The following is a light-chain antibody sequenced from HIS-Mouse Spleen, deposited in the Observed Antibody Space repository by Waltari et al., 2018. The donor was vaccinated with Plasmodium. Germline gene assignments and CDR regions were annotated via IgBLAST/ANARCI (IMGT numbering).Light chain of an antibody. CDR3: YSTDSSGNHRV. CDR2: EDS. J-gene: IGLJ3*02. CDR1: ALPKKC. Sequence: SYELTQPPSVSVSPGQTARLTCPGDALPKKCAYWYQQKSGQAPVLVIYEDSKRPPGIPERFSGSSSGTMATLTISGAQVEDEADYYCYSTDSSGNHRVFGGGTKLTVL. V-gene: IGLV3-10*01.